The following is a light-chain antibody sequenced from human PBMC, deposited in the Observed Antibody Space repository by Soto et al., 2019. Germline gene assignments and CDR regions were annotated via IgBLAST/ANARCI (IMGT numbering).Light chain of an antibody. Sequence: EIVLTQSPGTLSLSPGERATLSCRASQSVSSNYLAWYQQKPGQAPRPLIYGASSRATGIPDRFSGSGAGTDFTITISRLESEDFAVYYCQQYGSSQWTFGQGTKVEIK. CDR2: GAS. J-gene: IGKJ1*01. CDR3: QQYGSSQWT. CDR1: QSVSSNY. V-gene: IGKV3-20*01.